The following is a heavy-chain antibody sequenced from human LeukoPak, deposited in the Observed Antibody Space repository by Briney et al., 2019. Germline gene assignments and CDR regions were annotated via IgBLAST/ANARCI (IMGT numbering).Heavy chain of an antibody. CDR1: GFTFSSYN. D-gene: IGHD1-26*01. V-gene: IGHV3-21*01. Sequence: GGSLRLSCALSGFTFSSYNMNWVRQAPGKVREWVSSISSSNSYIYYADSVKGRLTISRDNAQNSLYLQVNSLRAEDTAVYCCARLGVGATDAFDIWGGGRM. CDR2: ISSSNSYI. J-gene: IGHJ3*02. CDR3: ARLGVGATDAFDI.